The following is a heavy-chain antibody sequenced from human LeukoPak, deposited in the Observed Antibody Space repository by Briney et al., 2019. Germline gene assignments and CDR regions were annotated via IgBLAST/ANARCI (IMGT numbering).Heavy chain of an antibody. CDR3: ARMTYYYGSGSYPNVDWFDP. CDR1: GYTFTSYG. J-gene: IGHJ5*02. CDR2: ISAYNGNT. Sequence: ASVKVSCKASGYTFTSYGISWVRQAPGQGLEWMGWISAYNGNTNYAQKPQGRVTMTTDTSTSTAYMEPRSLRSDDTAVYYCARMTYYYGSGSYPNVDWFDPWGQGTLVTVSS. V-gene: IGHV1-18*01. D-gene: IGHD3-10*01.